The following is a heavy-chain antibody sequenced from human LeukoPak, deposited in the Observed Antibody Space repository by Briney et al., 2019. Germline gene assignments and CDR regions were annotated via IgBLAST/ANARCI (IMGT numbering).Heavy chain of an antibody. CDR2: INPNSGGT. V-gene: IGHV1-2*02. Sequence: ASVKVSCKASGYTFTGYYMHWVRQAPGQGVEWMGWINPNSGGTNYAQKFQGRVTMTRDTSISTAYMELSRLRSDDTAVYYCARHYDSSGYYNAYFQHWGQGTLVTVSS. CDR1: GYTFTGYY. CDR3: ARHYDSSGYYNAYFQH. J-gene: IGHJ1*01. D-gene: IGHD3-22*01.